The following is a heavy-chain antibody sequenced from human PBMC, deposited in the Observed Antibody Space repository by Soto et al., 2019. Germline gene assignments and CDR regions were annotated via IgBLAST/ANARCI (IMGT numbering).Heavy chain of an antibody. V-gene: IGHV3-30*18. Sequence: PGGSLRLSCAASGFTFSSYGMHWVRQAPGKGLEWVAVISYDGSNKYYADSVKGRFTISRDNSKNTLYLQMNSLRAEDTAVYYCAKDLVTIFGVVIIPETDYYYYGMDVWGQGTTVTVSS. D-gene: IGHD3-3*01. CDR3: AKDLVTIFGVVIIPETDYYYYGMDV. J-gene: IGHJ6*02. CDR1: GFTFSSYG. CDR2: ISYDGSNK.